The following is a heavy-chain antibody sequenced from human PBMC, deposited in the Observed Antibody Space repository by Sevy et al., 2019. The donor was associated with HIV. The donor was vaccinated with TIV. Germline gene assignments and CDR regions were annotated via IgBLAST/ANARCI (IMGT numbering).Heavy chain of an antibody. CDR1: GFTFSSYS. V-gene: IGHV3-21*01. CDR2: ISTSGSYI. CDR3: ARDEVGGSYWEFDY. J-gene: IGHJ4*02. Sequence: GGSLRLSCAASGFTFSSYSMNWVRQAPGKGLEWVSSISTSGSYIYYADSVKGRFTISRENAKNSLYLQMNSLRDEDTAVYYCARDEVGGSYWEFDYWGQGTLVTVSS. D-gene: IGHD1-26*01.